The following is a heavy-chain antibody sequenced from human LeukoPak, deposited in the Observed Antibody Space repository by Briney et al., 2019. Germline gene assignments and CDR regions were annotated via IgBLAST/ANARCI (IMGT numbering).Heavy chain of an antibody. V-gene: IGHV1-18*01. CDR3: ARVKGYCSSTSCLGTGGNYYYYMDV. CDR1: GGTFSSYA. D-gene: IGHD2-2*01. CDR2: ISAYNGNT. Sequence: ASVKVSCKASGGTFSSYAISWVRQAPGQGLEWMGWISAYNGNTNYAQKLQGRVTMTTDTSTSTAYMELRSLRSDDTAVYYCARVKGYCSSTSCLGTGGNYYYYMDVWGKGTTVTVSS. J-gene: IGHJ6*03.